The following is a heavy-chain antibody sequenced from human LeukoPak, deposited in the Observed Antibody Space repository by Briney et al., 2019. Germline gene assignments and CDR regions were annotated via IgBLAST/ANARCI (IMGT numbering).Heavy chain of an antibody. Sequence: PSETLSLTCTVSGGSISSSSYYWGWIRQPPGKGLEWIGSIYYSGSTYYNPSLKSRVTISVDTSKNQFSLRLSSVTAADTAFYCARRGGFFDFWGQGTLVTVSS. CDR2: IYYSGST. D-gene: IGHD3-16*01. J-gene: IGHJ4*02. CDR3: ARRGGFFDF. CDR1: GGSISSSSYY. V-gene: IGHV4-39*07.